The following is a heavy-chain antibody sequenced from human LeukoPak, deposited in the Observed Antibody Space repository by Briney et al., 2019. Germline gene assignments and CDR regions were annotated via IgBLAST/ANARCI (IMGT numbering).Heavy chain of an antibody. CDR3: ARAAPYYYDSSGYSAFDS. V-gene: IGHV3-11*04. CDR2: ISSTSSTI. CDR1: GFTFSDYY. D-gene: IGHD3-22*01. Sequence: GGSLRLSCAASGFTFSDYYMSWIRQAPGKGLEWVSYISSTSSTIYYADSVKGRFTISRDNAKNSLYLQMNSLRDEDTAVYYCARAAPYYYDSSGYSAFDSWGQGTMVTVSA. J-gene: IGHJ3*02.